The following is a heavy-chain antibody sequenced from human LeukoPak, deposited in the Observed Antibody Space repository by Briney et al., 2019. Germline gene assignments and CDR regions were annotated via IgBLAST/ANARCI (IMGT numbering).Heavy chain of an antibody. CDR1: GYIFTDYF. V-gene: IGHV1-18*04. CDR2: ISAYNGNT. D-gene: IGHD3-9*01. J-gene: IGHJ4*02. Sequence: ASVKVSCKASGYIFTDYFIHWVRQAPGQGLEWMRWISAYNGNTNYAQKLQGRVTMTTDTSTSTAYMELRSLRSDDPAVYYCAREVFDILTGYCAFDYWGQGTLVTVSS. CDR3: AREVFDILTGYCAFDY.